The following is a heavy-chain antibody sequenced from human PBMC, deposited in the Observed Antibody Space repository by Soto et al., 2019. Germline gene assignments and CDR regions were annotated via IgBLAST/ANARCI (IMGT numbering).Heavy chain of an antibody. V-gene: IGHV3-23*01. CDR3: AKKDHGRYPFEY. D-gene: IGHD1-26*01. CDR2: IGGSGVDI. Sequence: GRSLRLSRAASGFTFSSYAQSWVRQPPGKGLEWFSSIGGSGVDISYADSVKGRFTISRDNSRNTLYLQMDSPSAEDTAVYYCAKKDHGRYPFEYSGQGTLVTGSS. CDR1: GFTFSSYA. J-gene: IGHJ4*02.